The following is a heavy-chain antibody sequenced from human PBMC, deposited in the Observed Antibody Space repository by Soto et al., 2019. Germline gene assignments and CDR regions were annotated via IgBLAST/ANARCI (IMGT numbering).Heavy chain of an antibody. D-gene: IGHD2-15*01. V-gene: IGHV1-8*01. CDR2: TNPNSGNT. CDR1: GYTFTSYD. J-gene: IGHJ4*02. Sequence: ASVKVSCKASGYTFTSYDINWVRQATGQGLEWMGWTNPNSGNTGYAQKFQGRVTMTRNTSISTAYMELSSLRSEDTAVYYCARGPRGGTSADYWGQGTLVTVSS. CDR3: ARGPRGGTSADY.